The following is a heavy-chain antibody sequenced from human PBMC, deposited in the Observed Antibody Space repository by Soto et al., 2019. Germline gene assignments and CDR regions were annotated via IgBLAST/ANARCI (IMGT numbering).Heavy chain of an antibody. CDR2: ISAYNGNT. D-gene: IGHD1-1*01. J-gene: IGHJ4*02. CDR3: SRNSAVPPERL. Sequence: QVQLVQSGAEVKKPGSSVKVSCKASGYTFTSYGISWVRQAPGQGLEWMGWISAYNGNTNYAQKLQGRVTMTTDTFPSTGHLEPKSLGTYHTGLYLLSRNSAVPPERLWGQGTLVTVSS. CDR1: GYTFTSYG. V-gene: IGHV1-18*01.